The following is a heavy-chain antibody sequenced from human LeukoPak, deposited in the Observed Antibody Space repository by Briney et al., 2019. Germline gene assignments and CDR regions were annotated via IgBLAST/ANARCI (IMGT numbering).Heavy chain of an antibody. CDR2: IYYSGST. V-gene: IGHV4-39*01. J-gene: IGHJ4*02. Sequence: SETLSLTCTVSGGSISSSSYYWGWIRQTPGKGLEWIASIYYSGSTYYNPSLEGRVTISADTSRNKFSLNLRSVTAADTAVYYCASYNSGGYDVSDYWGQGTLVTVSS. CDR3: ASYNSGGYDVSDY. D-gene: IGHD6-19*01. CDR1: GGSISSSSYY.